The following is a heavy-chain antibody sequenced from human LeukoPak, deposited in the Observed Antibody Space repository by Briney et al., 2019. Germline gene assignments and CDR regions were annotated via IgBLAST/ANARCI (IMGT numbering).Heavy chain of an antibody. V-gene: IGHV3-48*01. CDR3: ARDTHYYGSGSPAFDI. CDR1: GFTFSTYS. D-gene: IGHD3-10*01. Sequence: GGSLRLSCVASGFTFSTYSMNWVRQAPGKGLEWVSYISFSTSTIYYADSVKGRFTISRDNAKNALYLQMNSLRAEDTAMYYCARDTHYYGSGSPAFDIWGQGTMVTVSS. CDR2: ISFSTSTI. J-gene: IGHJ3*02.